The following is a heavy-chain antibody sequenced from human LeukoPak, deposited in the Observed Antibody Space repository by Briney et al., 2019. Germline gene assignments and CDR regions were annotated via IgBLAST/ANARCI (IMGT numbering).Heavy chain of an antibody. J-gene: IGHJ4*02. CDR1: GGTFTNYA. CDR3: ARDPIYEGGYGLGGPYYFDF. Sequence: ASMKVSCKPSGGTFTNYAFSWVRQAPGQGLEWMGRIIPVLDITNYAQKFQDRLTVVADTSTGTVYMELAGLRSEDTAVYYCARDPIYEGGYGLGGPYYFDFWGQGTLVTVSS. D-gene: IGHD5-12*01. V-gene: IGHV1-69*04. CDR2: IIPVLDIT.